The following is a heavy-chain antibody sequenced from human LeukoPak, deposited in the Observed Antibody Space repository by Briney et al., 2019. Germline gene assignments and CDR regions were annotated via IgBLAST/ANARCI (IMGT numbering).Heavy chain of an antibody. CDR3: ARVPRGYYIIQFDY. CDR2: ISYDGSNK. J-gene: IGHJ4*02. Sequence: GGSLRLSCAASGFTFSSYAMHWVRRAPGKGLEWVAVISYDGSNKYYADSVKGRYTISRDNSKNTLYLQMNSLRAEDTAVYYCARVPRGYYIIQFDYWGQGTLVTVSS. D-gene: IGHD3-3*01. V-gene: IGHV3-30-3*01. CDR1: GFTFSSYA.